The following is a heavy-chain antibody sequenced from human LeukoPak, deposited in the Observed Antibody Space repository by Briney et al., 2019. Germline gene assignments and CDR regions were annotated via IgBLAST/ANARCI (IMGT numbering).Heavy chain of an antibody. V-gene: IGHV3-21*01. D-gene: IGHD6-13*01. CDR3: ARAVEGIAPLLDY. J-gene: IGHJ4*02. CDR2: ISSSSSYI. Sequence: GGSLRLSCAASGFTFSSYSMTWVRQAPGKGLEWVSSISSSSSYIYYADSVKGRFTISRDNAKNSLYLQMNSLRAEDTAVYYCARAVEGIAPLLDYWGQGTLVTVSS. CDR1: GFTFSSYS.